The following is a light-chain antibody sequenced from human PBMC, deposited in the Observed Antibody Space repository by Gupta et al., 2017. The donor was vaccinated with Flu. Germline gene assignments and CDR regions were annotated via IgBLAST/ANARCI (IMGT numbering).Light chain of an antibody. J-gene: IGKJ2*01. Sequence: VTPGQPASISCQSSQSRQQSNGKTYFYWYLHNAGQPPRLLIYESSNPDCGVPDRVSGRGSATDFTLKIDLVDAEDVGMYYCRQRVHLPHTFGQGSKLEIK. CDR2: ESS. CDR3: RQRVHLPHT. V-gene: IGKV2D-29*01. CDR1: QSRQQSNGKTY.